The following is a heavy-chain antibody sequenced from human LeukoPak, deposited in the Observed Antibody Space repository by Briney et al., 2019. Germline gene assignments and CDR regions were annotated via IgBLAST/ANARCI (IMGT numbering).Heavy chain of an antibody. CDR3: VRDIVAGSGSYSD. CDR1: GFTFRSAW. V-gene: IGHV3-74*01. D-gene: IGHD3-10*01. J-gene: IGHJ4*02. CDR2: IRGDGGDA. Sequence: PGGSLRLSCAASGFTFRSAWMHWVRQAPGKGLVWVSRIRGDGGDANYADLVKGRYTISRDNAKSTLYLQMNGLGVEDTAVYYCVRDIVAGSGSYSDWGQGTLVTVSS.